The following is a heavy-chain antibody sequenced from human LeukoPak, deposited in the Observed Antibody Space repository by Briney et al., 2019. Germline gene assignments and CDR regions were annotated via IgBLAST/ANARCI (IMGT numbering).Heavy chain of an antibody. CDR1: GFSFSSYW. V-gene: IGHV5-51*01. CDR3: ARQAGSCSGGSCYSDH. Sequence: GESLKISCKGSGFSFSSYWIAWVRQMPGKGLEWMGIIYPGDSDTRYSPSFQGQVTISADKSISTAYLQWSSLKASDTAIYYCARQAGSCSGGSCYSDHWGQGTLVTVSS. CDR2: IYPGDSDT. D-gene: IGHD2-15*01. J-gene: IGHJ4*02.